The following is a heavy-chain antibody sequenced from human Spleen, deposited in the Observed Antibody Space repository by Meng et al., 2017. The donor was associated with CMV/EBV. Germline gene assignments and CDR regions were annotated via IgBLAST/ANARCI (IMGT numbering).Heavy chain of an antibody. CDR1: GGSISKSSYY. D-gene: IGHD3-3*01. Sequence: SETLSLTCTVSGGSISKSSYYWDLVRQPPGKGLEWIGYIYYSGSTNYNPSLKSRVTISVDTSKNQFSLKLSAVTAADTAVYYCARAGDFWSGYYSPDAFDIWGQGTMVTVSS. V-gene: IGHV4-61*05. J-gene: IGHJ3*02. CDR2: IYYSGST. CDR3: ARAGDFWSGYYSPDAFDI.